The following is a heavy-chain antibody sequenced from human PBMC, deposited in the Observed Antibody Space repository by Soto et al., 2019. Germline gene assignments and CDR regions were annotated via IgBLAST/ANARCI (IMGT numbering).Heavy chain of an antibody. CDR2: FDPEDGET. CDR1: GYTLTELS. V-gene: IGHV1-24*01. CDR3: ATMGYCSGGSCYNNWFDP. D-gene: IGHD2-15*01. Sequence: WASVKVSCKVSGYTLTELSMHWVRQAPGKGLEWMGGFDPEDGETIYAQKFQGRVTMTEDTSTDTAYMELSSLRSEDTAVYYCATMGYCSGGSCYNNWFDPWGQGTLVTVSS. J-gene: IGHJ5*02.